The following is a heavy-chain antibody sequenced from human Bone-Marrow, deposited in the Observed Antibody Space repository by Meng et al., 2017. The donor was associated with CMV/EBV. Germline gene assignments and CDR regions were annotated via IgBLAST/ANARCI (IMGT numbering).Heavy chain of an antibody. Sequence: GESLKISCAASGLTFSDYYMNWVRQAPGKGLEWVSSISSSSTIYYADSVKGRFTISRDNAKNSLYLQMNSLRAEDTAVYYCARELRFLEVYYYYGMDVWGQGTTVTVSS. CDR2: ISSSSTI. V-gene: IGHV3-69-1*02. J-gene: IGHJ6*02. CDR1: GLTFSDYY. D-gene: IGHD3-3*01. CDR3: ARELRFLEVYYYYGMDV.